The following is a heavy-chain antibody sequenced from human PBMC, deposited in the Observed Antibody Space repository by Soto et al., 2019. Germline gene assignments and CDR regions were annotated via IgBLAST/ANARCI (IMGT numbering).Heavy chain of an antibody. CDR2: ISVFNGNT. CDR1: GYTFTGYG. Sequence: QVQLVQSGAEVKKPGASVTVSCKTSGYTFTGYGINWVRQATGHGLEWMGWISVFNGNTKYGQNIQDRVIMTTDTSTSTDYMELIILRSEDTAVYFCARDGSGGIIDSWGQGTMLIVSS. V-gene: IGHV1-18*01. CDR3: ARDGSGGIIDS. J-gene: IGHJ3*01. D-gene: IGHD2-15*01.